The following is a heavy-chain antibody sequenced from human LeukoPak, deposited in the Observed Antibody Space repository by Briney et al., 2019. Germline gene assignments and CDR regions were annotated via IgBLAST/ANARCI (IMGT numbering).Heavy chain of an antibody. CDR3: ARAAPYGSGRNWFDP. J-gene: IGHJ5*02. V-gene: IGHV4-30-2*01. CDR1: GGSISSGGYS. Sequence: SETLSLTCAVSGGSISSGGYSWSWIRQPPGKGLEWIGYMYHSGSTYYNPSLKSRVTMSVDRSKNQFSLKLSSVTAADTAVYYCARAAPYGSGRNWFDPWGQGTLVTVSS. D-gene: IGHD3-10*01. CDR2: MYHSGST.